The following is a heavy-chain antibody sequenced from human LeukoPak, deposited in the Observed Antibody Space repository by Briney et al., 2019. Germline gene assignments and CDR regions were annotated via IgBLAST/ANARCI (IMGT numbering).Heavy chain of an antibody. CDR1: GGTFSSYA. CDR3: ARDLVGGSYYGVNYYYYGMDV. CDR2: IIPILGVA. J-gene: IGHJ6*02. V-gene: IGHV1-69*04. D-gene: IGHD1-26*01. Sequence: GASVKVSCKASGGTFSSYALTWVRQAPAQGLEWMGRIIPILGVANYAQKFQDSVTITADKSTSTAYMELISLRSEDTAVYYCARDLVGGSYYGVNYYYYGMDVWGQGTTVTVSS.